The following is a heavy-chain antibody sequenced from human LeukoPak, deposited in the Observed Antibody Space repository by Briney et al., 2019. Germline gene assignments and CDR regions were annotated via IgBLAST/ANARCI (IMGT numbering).Heavy chain of an antibody. Sequence: GGALRLSCPASGFRLSGYGMHWVRQAPGKGPEGVGFIRCDGGDQNYAYCVKGRFTHSSGKYQNTLYLALNHLRADGTAVYFCSKDAGHTDAYAFDDWGHGALLTVSS. V-gene: IGHV3-30*02. J-gene: IGHJ4*01. CDR1: GFRLSGYG. D-gene: IGHD3-16*01. CDR2: IRCDGGDQ. CDR3: SKDAGHTDAYAFDD.